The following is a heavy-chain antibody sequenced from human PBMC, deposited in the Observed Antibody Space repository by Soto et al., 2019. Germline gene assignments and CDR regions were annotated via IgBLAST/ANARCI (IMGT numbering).Heavy chain of an antibody. J-gene: IGHJ6*02. CDR2: ISAYNGNT. CDR1: GHTFATYA. V-gene: IGHV1-18*01. CDR3: ARGGASDYYYGMDV. Sequence: ASVKVSCKASGHTFATYAISWVRQAPGQGLEWVGWISAYNGNTNYAQKLQGRVTMTTDTSTSTAYMELRSLRSDDTAVYYCARGGASDYYYGMDVWGQGTTVTVSS.